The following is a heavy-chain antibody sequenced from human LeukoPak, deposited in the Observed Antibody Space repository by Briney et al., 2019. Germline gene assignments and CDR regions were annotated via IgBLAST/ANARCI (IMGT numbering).Heavy chain of an antibody. J-gene: IGHJ3*01. CDR2: INHSGST. CDR1: GGSFSGYY. Sequence: SETLSLTCAVYGGSFSGYYWSWIRQPPGKGLEWIGEINHSGSTNYNPSLKSRVTISVDTSKNQFSLKLSSVTAADTAVYYCAKDLVIVGAINAFDFWGQGTMVTVSS. V-gene: IGHV4-34*01. D-gene: IGHD1-26*01. CDR3: AKDLVIVGAINAFDF.